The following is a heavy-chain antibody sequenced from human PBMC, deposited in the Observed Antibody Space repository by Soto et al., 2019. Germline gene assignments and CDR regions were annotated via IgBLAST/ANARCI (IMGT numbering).Heavy chain of an antibody. D-gene: IGHD2-21*02. CDR3: ARVTCGGDCYSTPLDY. V-gene: IGHV1-18*01. CDR1: GYTFTSYG. Sequence: QVQLVQSGAEVKKPGASVKVSCKASGYTFTSYGISWVRQAPGQGLEWMGWISAYNGNTNYAQKLQGRVTMTTDTFTSTAYMELRSLRSDDTAVYYCARVTCGGDCYSTPLDYWGQGTLVTVSS. J-gene: IGHJ4*02. CDR2: ISAYNGNT.